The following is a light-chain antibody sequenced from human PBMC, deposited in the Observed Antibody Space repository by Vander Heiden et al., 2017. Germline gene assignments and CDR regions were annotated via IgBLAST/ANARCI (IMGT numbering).Light chain of an antibody. CDR3: QQRSNGPPLLT. J-gene: IGKJ4*01. Sequence: EIVLTPSPAPLSLSPGERATLSCRASQSVSSYLAWYQQKPGQAPRLLIYDASNRATGIRARFSGSGCGTDFTLTISSREPEDFAVYYCQQRSNGPPLLTFGGGTKVEIK. V-gene: IGKV3-11*01. CDR2: DAS. CDR1: QSVSSY.